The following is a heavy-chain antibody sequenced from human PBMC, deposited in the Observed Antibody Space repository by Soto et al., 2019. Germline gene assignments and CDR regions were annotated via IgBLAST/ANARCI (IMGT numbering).Heavy chain of an antibody. V-gene: IGHV1-8*01. CDR1: GYTFTSYD. CDR2: MNPNSGNT. J-gene: IGHJ4*02. D-gene: IGHD2-15*01. CDR3: ARERGCSGGSGYFFDY. Sequence: QVQLVQSGAEVKKPGASVKVSCKASGYTFTSYDINWVRQATGQGLEWMGWMNPNSGNTAYAQKFQGRVNMTRNTSTRTAYMELSSLRSEYTDVYYCARERGCSGGSGYFFDYWGQGTLGTLSS.